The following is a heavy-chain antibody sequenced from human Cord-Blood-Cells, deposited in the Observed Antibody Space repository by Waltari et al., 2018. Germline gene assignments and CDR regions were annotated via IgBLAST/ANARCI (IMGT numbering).Heavy chain of an antibody. V-gene: IGHV1-2*02. J-gene: IGHJ4*02. CDR2: INPNSGGT. CDR1: GYTFTGYY. CDR3: ARDEGANYDSSGYFDY. D-gene: IGHD3-22*01. Sequence: QVQLVQSGAEVKKPGASVKVSCKASGYTFTGYYIHWVRQAPGQGLDWMGWINPNSGGTNYAQKFQGRVTMTRDTSISTAYMELSRLRSDDTAVYYCARDEGANYDSSGYFDYWGQGTLVTVSS.